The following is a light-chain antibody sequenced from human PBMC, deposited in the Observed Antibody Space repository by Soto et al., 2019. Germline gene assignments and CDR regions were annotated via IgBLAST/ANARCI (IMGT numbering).Light chain of an antibody. CDR1: QSISHF. V-gene: IGKV1-5*01. Sequence: DIQMTQSPSTLSASVGDRVTITCRASQSISHFLAWYQQKPGKVPKLLIYDASNLGSGVPSRFSGSGSGTDFTLTISGLQPDDFTTYYCQQYTSYSMAFGQGTKVDIK. J-gene: IGKJ1*01. CDR2: DAS. CDR3: QQYTSYSMA.